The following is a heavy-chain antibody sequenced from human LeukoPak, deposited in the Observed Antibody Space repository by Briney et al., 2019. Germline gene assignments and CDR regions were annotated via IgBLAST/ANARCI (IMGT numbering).Heavy chain of an antibody. CDR2: VNHSGST. J-gene: IGHJ3*02. Sequence: SETLSLTCAVYGGSFSGYYWSWIRQPPGKGLVWIGEVNHSGSTNYNPSLKSRVTISVDTSKNQFSLKLSSVTAADTAVYYCATTAYYYGSGSYDHDAFDIWGQGTMVTVSS. CDR1: GGSFSGYY. CDR3: ATTAYYYGSGSYDHDAFDI. D-gene: IGHD3-10*01. V-gene: IGHV4-34*01.